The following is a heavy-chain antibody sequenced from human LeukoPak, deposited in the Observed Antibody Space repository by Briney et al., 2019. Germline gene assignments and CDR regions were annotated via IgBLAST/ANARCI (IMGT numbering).Heavy chain of an antibody. J-gene: IGHJ4*02. CDR1: GFTFSSYA. CDR3: ARDKLVGATDFDY. CDR2: MKQDGSET. D-gene: IGHD1-26*01. Sequence: GGSLRLSCAASGFTFSSYAMHWVRQAPGKGLEWVANMKQDGSETYYVDSVEGRFTISRDNAKNSLYLQMNSLRGEDTAVYYCARDKLVGATDFDYWGQGALVTVSS. V-gene: IGHV3-7*01.